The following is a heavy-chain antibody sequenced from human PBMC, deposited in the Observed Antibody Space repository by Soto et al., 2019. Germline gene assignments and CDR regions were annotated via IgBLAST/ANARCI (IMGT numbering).Heavy chain of an antibody. CDR1: GYTFTSYD. CDR2: MNPNSGNT. V-gene: IGHV1-8*01. D-gene: IGHD3-3*01. CDR3: ARRTFNYYDFWSGPDNYYYMDV. Sequence: ASVKVSCKASGYTFTSYDINWVRQATGQGLEWMGWMNPNSGNTGYAQKFQGRVTMTRNTSISTAYMELSSLRSEDTAVYYCARRTFNYYDFWSGPDNYYYMDVWGKGTTVTVSS. J-gene: IGHJ6*03.